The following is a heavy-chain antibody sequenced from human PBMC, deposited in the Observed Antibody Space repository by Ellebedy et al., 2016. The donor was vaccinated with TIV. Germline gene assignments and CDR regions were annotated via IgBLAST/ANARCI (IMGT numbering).Heavy chain of an antibody. CDR3: TRGLWELID. V-gene: IGHV1-8*01. CDR1: GYTFTTYD. D-gene: IGHD1-26*01. Sequence: AASVKVSCKASGYTFTTYDINWARQATGQGLEWMGWVSPNSGYTSYAQKFQGRVTMTRDTSITTAYMELSSLKSEDTAVYYCTRGLWELIDWGQGTLVTVSS. J-gene: IGHJ4*02. CDR2: VSPNSGYT.